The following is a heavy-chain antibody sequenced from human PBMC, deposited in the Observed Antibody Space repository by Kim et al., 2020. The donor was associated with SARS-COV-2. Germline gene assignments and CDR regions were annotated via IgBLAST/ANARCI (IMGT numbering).Heavy chain of an antibody. D-gene: IGHD3-10*01. CDR2: INTDGSTT. Sequence: GGSLRLSCAASGFIFSSYWMHWARQTPGKGLVWVSRINTDGSTTNYGDSVKGRFTISRDNAKNTLYLQMNSLRVEDTAVYYCTRDEEGKGIDYWGQGTLVTVSS. CDR3: TRDEEGKGIDY. CDR1: GFIFSSYW. V-gene: IGHV3-74*01. J-gene: IGHJ4*02.